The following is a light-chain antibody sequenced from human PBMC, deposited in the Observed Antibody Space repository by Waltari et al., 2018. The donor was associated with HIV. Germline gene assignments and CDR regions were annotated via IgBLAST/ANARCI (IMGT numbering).Light chain of an antibody. V-gene: IGLV2-14*03. J-gene: IGLJ2*01. CDR1: SSDIGYYDY. CDR2: EVT. Sequence: QSALTQPASVSGSPGQSIVLPCTGSSSDIGYYDYVSWYQQYPGQAPKALIYEVTSRPSGTSSRFSGSKSATTAFLAISKLQTDDEADYFCSLYTRRGTVVFGGGTRLTVL. CDR3: SLYTRRGTVV.